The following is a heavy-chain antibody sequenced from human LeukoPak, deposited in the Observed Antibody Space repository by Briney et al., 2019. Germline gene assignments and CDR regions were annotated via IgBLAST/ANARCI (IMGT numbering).Heavy chain of an antibody. Sequence: GASVKVSCKASGYTFTDYGISWVRQAPGQGLEWMGWISPYNGNTNYAQKLQGGVTMTTDTSTTTAYMELRSLRSDDTAVYYCARESLWFGPNDWFDPWGQGTLVTVSS. J-gene: IGHJ5*02. CDR3: ARESLWFGPNDWFDP. CDR2: ISPYNGNT. CDR1: GYTFTDYG. D-gene: IGHD3-10*01. V-gene: IGHV1-18*01.